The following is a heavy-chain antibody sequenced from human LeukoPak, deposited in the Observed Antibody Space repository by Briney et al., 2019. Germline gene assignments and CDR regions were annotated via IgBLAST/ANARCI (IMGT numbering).Heavy chain of an antibody. J-gene: IGHJ3*02. CDR1: GYSFSTYW. Sequence: GESLKISCQGSGYSFSTYWIGWVRQMPGKGLEWMGIIYPGDSDTRYSPSFQGQVTISADKSISTAYMQWSSLKASDTAMYYCARQTISGSYFGSAFDIWGQGAMVTVSS. CDR2: IYPGDSDT. CDR3: ARQTISGSYFGSAFDI. V-gene: IGHV5-51*01. D-gene: IGHD1-26*01.